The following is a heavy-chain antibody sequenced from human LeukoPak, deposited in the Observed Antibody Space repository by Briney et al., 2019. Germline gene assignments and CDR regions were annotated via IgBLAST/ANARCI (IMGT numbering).Heavy chain of an antibody. CDR3: TRDGRYDFWSGYSDY. D-gene: IGHD3-3*01. J-gene: IGHJ4*02. CDR2: IRSKAYGGTT. V-gene: IGHV3-49*03. CDR1: GFTFGDYA. Sequence: SGRSLRLSCTASGFTFGDYAMSWFRQAPGKGLEWVGFIRSKAYGGTTEYAASVKGRFTISRDDSKSIAYLQMNSLKTEDTAVYYCTRDGRYDFWSGYSDYWGQGTLVTVSS.